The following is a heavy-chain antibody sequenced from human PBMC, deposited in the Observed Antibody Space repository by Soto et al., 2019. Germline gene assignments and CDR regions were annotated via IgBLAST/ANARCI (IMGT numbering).Heavy chain of an antibody. CDR2: ISGSGGST. CDR3: AEHRRPSPEITTGRGVIVAS. J-gene: IGHJ4*02. CDR1: GVTFSSYA. D-gene: IGHD3-10*01. V-gene: IGHV3-23*01. Sequence: WGSLRLSCAASGVTFSSYAMSWVRHAPGKGLEWVSAISGSGGSTYYADSVKGRCTISRDNSTNTLYLQMNSLRAEDTAVYYCAEHRRPSPEITTGRGVIVASWGEGPLGTGS.